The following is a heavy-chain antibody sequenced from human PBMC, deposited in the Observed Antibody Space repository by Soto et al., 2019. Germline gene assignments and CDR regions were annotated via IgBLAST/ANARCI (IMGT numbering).Heavy chain of an antibody. CDR2: ISNNGYDT. CDR3: ALPRGYGVFDAVDI. Sequence: PGGSLRLSCAVSGFTFSRHWMHWVRQVPGKGLVWVSAISNNGYDTYYAESVRGRFTISRDNSINTLYLQMSRLRTEDTVVYYCALPRGYGVFDAVDIWGQGTMVTVSS. D-gene: IGHD4-17*01. J-gene: IGHJ3*02. V-gene: IGHV3-74*01. CDR1: GFTFSRHW.